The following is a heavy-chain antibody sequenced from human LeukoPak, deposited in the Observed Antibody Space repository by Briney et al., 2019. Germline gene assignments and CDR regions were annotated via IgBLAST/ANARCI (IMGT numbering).Heavy chain of an antibody. CDR3: STTYYYDSSKGY. V-gene: IGHV3-15*07. CDR2: IKSKTDGGTT. Sequence: PGGSLRLSCAASGFTFSNAWMNWVRQAPGKRLEWVGRIKSKTDGGTTDYAAPVKGRFTISRDDSKNTLYLQMNSLKTEDTAVYYCSTTYYYDSSKGYWGQGTLVTVSS. CDR1: GFTFSNAW. J-gene: IGHJ4*02. D-gene: IGHD3-22*01.